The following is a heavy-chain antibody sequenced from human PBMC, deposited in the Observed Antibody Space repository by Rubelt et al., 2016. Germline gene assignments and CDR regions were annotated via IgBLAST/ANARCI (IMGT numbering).Heavy chain of an antibody. CDR1: GDSISSSDDY. Sequence: QLQLQESGPGLVKPSETLSLTCTVSGDSISSSDDYWAWIRQPPGKGLEWIGSTYHSGTTFYNPDLKCRVTISVNTSKNQFSLKLRSVTAAETAVYYCARRPSSGPFDNWGQGTLVTVSS. CDR2: TYHSGTT. CDR3: ARRPSSGPFDN. J-gene: IGHJ4*02. V-gene: IGHV4-39*01.